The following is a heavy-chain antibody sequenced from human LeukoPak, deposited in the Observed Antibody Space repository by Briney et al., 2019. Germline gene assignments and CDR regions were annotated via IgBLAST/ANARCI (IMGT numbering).Heavy chain of an antibody. V-gene: IGHV3-33*01. CDR1: GFTFSSCG. J-gene: IGHJ4*02. D-gene: IGHD5-12*01. CDR3: ARVTLRATFDY. Sequence: GGSLRLSCAASGFTFSSCGMHWVRQAPGKGLEWVAIIWYDESEKYYADSVKGRFTISRDNSKDILYLQMNSLRAEDTAVYYCARVTLRATFDYWGQGTLVTVSS. CDR2: IWYDESEK.